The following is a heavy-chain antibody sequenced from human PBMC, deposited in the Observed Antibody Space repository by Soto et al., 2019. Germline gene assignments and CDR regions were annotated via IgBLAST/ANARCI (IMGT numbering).Heavy chain of an antibody. V-gene: IGHV4-30-4*01. D-gene: IGHD3-22*01. CDR2: IYHSGSX. J-gene: IGHJ4*02. CDR1: GASVTSDDYY. CDR3: ARDPIFYYASSGYGGSYFDY. Sequence: SETLSLTCAVSGASVTSDDYYWSWIRQPPGKGLEWIGYIYHSGSXXXXXXLKSRVSISIDTSQNQFSLKLTSLTAADTAVYYCARDPIFYYASSGYGGSYFDYWGQGSRVTVSS.